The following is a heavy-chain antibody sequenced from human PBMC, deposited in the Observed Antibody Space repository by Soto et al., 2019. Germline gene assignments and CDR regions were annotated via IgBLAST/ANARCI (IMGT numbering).Heavy chain of an antibody. Sequence: SETLSLTCTVSGGSISSYYWSWIRQPPGKGLEWIGYIYYSGSTNYNPSLKSRVTISVDTSKNQFSLKLSSVTAADTAVYYCARAAQDYYDSSGYYYPNYYYYGMDVWGQGTTVTVSS. CDR1: GGSISSYY. J-gene: IGHJ6*02. CDR3: ARAAQDYYDSSGYYYPNYYYYGMDV. CDR2: IYYSGST. D-gene: IGHD3-22*01. V-gene: IGHV4-59*01.